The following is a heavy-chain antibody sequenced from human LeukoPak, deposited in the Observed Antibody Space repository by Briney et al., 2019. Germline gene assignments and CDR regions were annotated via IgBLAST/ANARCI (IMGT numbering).Heavy chain of an antibody. CDR3: ARPAYTAAYDL. Sequence: GGSLRPSCVASGFTFSTYWMTWVRQAPGKGLEWVANMKGDGSEKHYVDSVKGRFTISRDNAKSSLYLQMDGLRAEDTAVYYCARPAYTAAYDLWGQGTLVTVS. D-gene: IGHD3-16*01. CDR1: GFTFSTYW. V-gene: IGHV3-7*01. J-gene: IGHJ3*01. CDR2: MKGDGSEK.